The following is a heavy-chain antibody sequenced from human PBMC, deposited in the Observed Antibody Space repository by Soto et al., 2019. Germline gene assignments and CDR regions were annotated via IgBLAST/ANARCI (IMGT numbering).Heavy chain of an antibody. CDR3: AREKGDFWSGYYYYGMDV. J-gene: IGHJ6*02. CDR1: GFTFSSYG. V-gene: IGHV3-33*01. Sequence: LRLSCAASGFTFSSYGMHWVRQAPGKGLEWVAVIWYDGSNKYYADSVKGRFTISRENSKNTLYLQMNSLRAEDTAVYYCAREKGDFWSGYYYYGMDVWGQGTTVTLSS. CDR2: IWYDGSNK. D-gene: IGHD3-3*01.